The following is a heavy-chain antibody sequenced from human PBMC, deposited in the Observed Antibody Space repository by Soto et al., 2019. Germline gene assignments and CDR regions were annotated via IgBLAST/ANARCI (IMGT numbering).Heavy chain of an antibody. V-gene: IGHV4-59*01. D-gene: IGHD3-10*01. CDR2: IHYSGST. J-gene: IGHJ6*02. CDR3: ARWALWFGEGYYYYGMDV. Sequence: ETLSLTCTVSGGSISSYYWGWIRQPPGKGLEWIGYIHYSGSTNYNPSLKSRVTISVDTSKNQFSLKLSSVTAADTAVYYCARWALWFGEGYYYYGMDVWGQGTTVTVSS. CDR1: GGSISSYY.